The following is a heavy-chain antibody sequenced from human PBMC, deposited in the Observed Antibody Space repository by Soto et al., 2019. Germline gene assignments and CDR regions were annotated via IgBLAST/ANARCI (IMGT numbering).Heavy chain of an antibody. CDR3: AREFGEFDYYYMDV. CDR1: GYTFTSYD. CDR2: MNPNSGNT. J-gene: IGHJ6*03. V-gene: IGHV1-8*01. D-gene: IGHD3-10*01. Sequence: ASVKVSCKASGYTFTSYDINWVRQATGQGLEWMGWMNPNSGNTGYAQKFQGRVTMTRNTSISTAYMELSSLRSEDTAVYYCAREFGEFDYYYMDVWGKGTTVTVSS.